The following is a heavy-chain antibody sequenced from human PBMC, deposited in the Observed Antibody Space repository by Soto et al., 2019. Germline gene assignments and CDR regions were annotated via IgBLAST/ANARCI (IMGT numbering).Heavy chain of an antibody. CDR3: ARGNGSGKNYYYYGMDV. Sequence: SSETLSLTCTVSGGSISSAGYYWSWIRQHPGKGLEWIGYIYYSGSTYYNPSLKSRVTISVDTSKNQFSLKLSSVTAADTAVYYCARGNGSGKNYYYYGMDVWGQGTTVTVSS. J-gene: IGHJ6*02. V-gene: IGHV4-31*03. D-gene: IGHD3-10*01. CDR1: GGSISSAGYY. CDR2: IYYSGST.